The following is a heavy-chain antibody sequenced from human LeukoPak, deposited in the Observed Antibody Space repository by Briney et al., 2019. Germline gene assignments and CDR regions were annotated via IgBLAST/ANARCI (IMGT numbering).Heavy chain of an antibody. CDR2: ISYDGSNK. J-gene: IGHJ4*02. D-gene: IGHD4/OR15-4a*01. Sequence: PGRSLRLSCAASGFTFSSYAMHWVRQAPGKGLEWVAVISYDGSNKYYADSVKSRFTISRDNAKNSLYLQMNSLRDEDTAVYYCARGSYGAVDYWGQGTLVTISS. CDR3: ARGSYGAVDY. CDR1: GFTFSSYA. V-gene: IGHV3-30-3*01.